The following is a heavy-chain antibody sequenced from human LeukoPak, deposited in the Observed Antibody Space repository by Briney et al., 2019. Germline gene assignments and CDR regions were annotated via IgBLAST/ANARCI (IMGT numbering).Heavy chain of an antibody. J-gene: IGHJ4*02. CDR1: GFTVSSNY. D-gene: IGHD3-10*01. CDR3: ARDTIYYGSGSYYNG. V-gene: IGHV3-66*01. CDR2: IYSGGST. Sequence: PGGSLRLSCAASGFTVSSNYMSWVRQAPGKGLEWVSVIYSGGSTYYADSVKGRFTISRDNSKNTLYLQMNSLRAEDTAVYYCARDTIYYGSGSYYNGWGQGTLVTVSS.